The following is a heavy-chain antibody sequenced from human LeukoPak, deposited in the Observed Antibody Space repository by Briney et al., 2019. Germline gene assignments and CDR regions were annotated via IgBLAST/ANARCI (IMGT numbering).Heavy chain of an antibody. Sequence: GGSLRLSCAASGFTFSNFAMNWVRQAPGKGLEWVSTISGSGGSTYYADSVKGRFTISRDNSKNTLYLQMNSLRAEDTAVYYCAKVGYSYRPGGFDYWGQGTLVTVSS. CDR2: ISGSGGST. D-gene: IGHD5-18*01. V-gene: IGHV3-23*01. CDR3: AKVGYSYRPGGFDY. J-gene: IGHJ4*02. CDR1: GFTFSNFA.